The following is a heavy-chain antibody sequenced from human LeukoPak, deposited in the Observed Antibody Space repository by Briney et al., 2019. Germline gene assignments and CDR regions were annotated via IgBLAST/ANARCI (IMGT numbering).Heavy chain of an antibody. D-gene: IGHD4-17*01. CDR1: GFTLSSFN. Sequence: GGSLRLSCAASGFTLSSFNMNWVRQAPGKGLEWVSYISSSSSTIYYADSVKGRFTISRDNAKNSLYLQMNSLRAEDTAVYYCARDQMTTVTTPFDYWGQGTLVTVSS. CDR2: ISSSSSTI. CDR3: ARDQMTTVTTPFDY. V-gene: IGHV3-48*01. J-gene: IGHJ4*02.